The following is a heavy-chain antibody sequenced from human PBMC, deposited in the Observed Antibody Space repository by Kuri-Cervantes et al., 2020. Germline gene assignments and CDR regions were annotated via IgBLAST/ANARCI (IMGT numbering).Heavy chain of an antibody. J-gene: IGHJ4*02. Sequence: SETLSLTCTVSGGSISSGGYYWSWIRQHPGKGLEWIGYICYSGSTYYNPSLKSLVTISVDTSKNQFSLKLSSVTAADTAVYYCARSYSSGWYVLWGQGTLVTVSS. V-gene: IGHV4-31*01. CDR2: ICYSGST. D-gene: IGHD6-19*01. CDR3: ARSYSSGWYVL. CDR1: GGSISSGGYY.